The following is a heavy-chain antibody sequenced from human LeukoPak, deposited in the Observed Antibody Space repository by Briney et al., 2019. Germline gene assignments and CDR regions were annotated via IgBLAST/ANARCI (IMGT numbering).Heavy chain of an antibody. V-gene: IGHV4-34*01. J-gene: IGHJ4*02. CDR3: ARGGYCSGFSCYFDY. D-gene: IGHD2-15*01. Sequence: SETLSLTCAVYGGSFSGYYWSWIRQPPGKGLEWIGEINHSGSTNYDPSLKSRVTISVDTSKNQFSLRLSFVTAADTAVYYCARGGYCSGFSCYFDYWGQGTLVTVSS. CDR2: INHSGST. CDR1: GGSFSGYY.